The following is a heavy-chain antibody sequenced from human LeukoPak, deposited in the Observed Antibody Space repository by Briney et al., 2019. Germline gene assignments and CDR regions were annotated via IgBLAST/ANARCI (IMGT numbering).Heavy chain of an antibody. CDR1: GGSISTYY. CDR2: IHYSGTT. CDR3: ARGYSYGTFDY. V-gene: IGHV4-59*08. Sequence: SETLSLTCTVSGGSISTYYWSWIRQPPGKGLEWIGYIHYSGTTNYNPSLKNRVTISLDTSKDQFSLNLSSVTAADTAVYYCARGYSYGTFDYWGQGTLVTVSS. J-gene: IGHJ4*02. D-gene: IGHD5-18*01.